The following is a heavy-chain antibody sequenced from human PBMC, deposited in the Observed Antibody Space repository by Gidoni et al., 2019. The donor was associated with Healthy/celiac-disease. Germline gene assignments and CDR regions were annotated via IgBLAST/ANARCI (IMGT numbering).Heavy chain of an antibody. V-gene: IGHV3-9*01. Sequence: EVQLVESGGGLVQPGRSLRLSCAASGFTFDDYAMHWVRQAPGKGLEWVSGISWNSGSIGYADSVKGRFTISRDNAKNSLYLQMNSLRAEDTALYYCAKAGDSSGYYYGAFDIWGQGTMVTVSS. CDR2: ISWNSGSI. J-gene: IGHJ3*02. D-gene: IGHD3-22*01. CDR3: AKAGDSSGYYYGAFDI. CDR1: GFTFDDYA.